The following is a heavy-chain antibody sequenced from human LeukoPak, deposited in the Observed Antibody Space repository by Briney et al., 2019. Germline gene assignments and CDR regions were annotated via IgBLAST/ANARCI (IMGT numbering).Heavy chain of an antibody. V-gene: IGHV4-39*07. J-gene: IGHJ6*03. CDR3: ARGVTCDNGVCYNYYYYYMDV. CDR2: IYYSGST. D-gene: IGHD2-8*01. CDR1: GGSINSNSYY. Sequence: SETLSLTCTVSGGSINSNSYYWGWIRQPPGKGLEWIGSIYYSGSTYYNPSLKSRVTISVDTSKNQFSLKLSSVTAADTAVYYCARGVTCDNGVCYNYYYYYMDVWGKGTTVTVSS.